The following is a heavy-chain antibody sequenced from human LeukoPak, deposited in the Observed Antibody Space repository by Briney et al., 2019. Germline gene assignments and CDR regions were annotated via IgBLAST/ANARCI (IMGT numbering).Heavy chain of an antibody. CDR1: GGSFSGYY. V-gene: IGHV4-34*01. J-gene: IGHJ4*02. Sequence: PSETLSLTCAVYGGSFSGYYWTWIRQPPGKGLEWIGEINHSGSTNYNPSLKSRASISGDTSKNQFSLKLSSVTAADTAVYYCARGDFEVVIDYWGQGTLVTVSS. CDR2: INHSGST. D-gene: IGHD3-3*01. CDR3: ARGDFEVVIDY.